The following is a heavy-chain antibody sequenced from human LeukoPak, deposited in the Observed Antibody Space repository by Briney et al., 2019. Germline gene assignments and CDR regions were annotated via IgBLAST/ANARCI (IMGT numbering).Heavy chain of an antibody. CDR1: GFTFSSYS. D-gene: IGHD3-22*01. V-gene: IGHV3-21*01. Sequence: GGSLRLSCAASGFTFSSYSMNWGRQAPGEGLEWVSSISSSSSYIYYADSVKGRFTISRDNAKNTLYLQMNSLRAEDTAVYYCASRGGGYYDSSGYAYWGQGTLVTVSS. CDR3: ASRGGGYYDSSGYAY. CDR2: ISSSSSYI. J-gene: IGHJ4*02.